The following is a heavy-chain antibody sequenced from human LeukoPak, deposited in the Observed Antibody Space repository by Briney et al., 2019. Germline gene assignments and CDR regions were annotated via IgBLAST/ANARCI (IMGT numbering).Heavy chain of an antibody. V-gene: IGHV1-2*02. CDR2: INPYSGAT. CDR1: GYTFTGYY. Sequence: ASVKVSCRASGYTFTGYYMRWVRQAPGQGLEWMGWINPYSGATHYAQKFQGRVTMTRDTSISTAYMDLSGLRSDDTAVYYCARGQDYSSGWYAYWGQGTLVTVSS. D-gene: IGHD6-19*01. CDR3: ARGQDYSSGWYAY. J-gene: IGHJ4*02.